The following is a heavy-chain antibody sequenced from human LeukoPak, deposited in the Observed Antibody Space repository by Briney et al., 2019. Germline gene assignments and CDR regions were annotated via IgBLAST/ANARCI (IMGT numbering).Heavy chain of an antibody. CDR1: GGSISSSSYY. J-gene: IGHJ5*02. CDR2: IYYSGST. Sequence: SETLSLTCTVSGGSISSSSYYWGWIRQPPGKGLEWIGSIYYSGSTYYNPSLKSRVTISVDMSKNQFSLKLSSVTAADTAVYYCARVVPAAFWFDPWGQGTLVTVSS. D-gene: IGHD2-2*01. CDR3: ARVVPAAFWFDP. V-gene: IGHV4-39*01.